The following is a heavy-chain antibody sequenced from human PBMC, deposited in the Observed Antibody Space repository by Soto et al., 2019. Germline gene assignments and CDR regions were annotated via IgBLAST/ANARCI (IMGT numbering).Heavy chain of an antibody. CDR3: ARDRRDGYDNYYYYGMDV. D-gene: IGHD5-12*01. J-gene: IGHJ6*02. CDR1: GGTFSSYA. Sequence: QVQLVQCGAEVKKPGSSVKVSCKASGGTFSSYAISWVRQAPGQGLEWMGGIIPIFGTANYAQKFQGRVTITADESTSTAYMELSSLRSDDTAVYYCARDRRDGYDNYYYYGMDVWGQGTTVTVSS. V-gene: IGHV1-69*12. CDR2: IIPIFGTA.